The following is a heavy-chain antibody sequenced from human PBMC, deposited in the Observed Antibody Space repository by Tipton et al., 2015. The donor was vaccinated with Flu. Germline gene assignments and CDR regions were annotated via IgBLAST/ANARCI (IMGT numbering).Heavy chain of an antibody. D-gene: IGHD3-22*01. Sequence: GLVKPSETLSLTCTVSGGSISSSSYYWSWIRQPAGKGLEWIGRIYTSGSTNYNPSLKSRVTMSVDTSKNQFSLKLSSVTAADTAVYYCARDRGGVHYYDSLVRTGCAFDIWGQGTMVTVSS. J-gene: IGHJ3*02. CDR2: IYTSGST. CDR1: GGSISSSSYY. V-gene: IGHV4-61*02. CDR3: ARDRGGVHYYDSLVRTGCAFDI.